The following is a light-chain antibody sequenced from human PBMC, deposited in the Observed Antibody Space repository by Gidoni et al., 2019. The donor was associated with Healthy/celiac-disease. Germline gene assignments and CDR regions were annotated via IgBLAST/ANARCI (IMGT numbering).Light chain of an antibody. V-gene: IGLV2-23*01. CDR2: EGS. Sequence: QSALTQPASVSGSPGQSITISCTGTSSDVGSYNLVSWYQQHPGKAPKLMIYEGSKRPSGVSTRFSGSKSGNTASLTISGPQAEDEADYYCCSYAGSSTSYVFGTGTKVTVL. J-gene: IGLJ1*01. CDR1: SSDVGSYNL. CDR3: CSYAGSSTSYV.